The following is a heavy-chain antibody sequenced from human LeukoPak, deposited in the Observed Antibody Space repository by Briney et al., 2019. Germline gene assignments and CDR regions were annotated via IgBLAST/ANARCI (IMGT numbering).Heavy chain of an antibody. CDR1: GSSFTSYW. CDR2: IYPGDSDT. D-gene: IGHD6-13*01. Sequence: GASLQISCQGSGSSFTSYWIGWVRPMPEKGLEWMGIIYPGDSDTRYSPSFQGQVTISADKSISTAYLQWSSVKASDTAMYYCARANRYSSSLYPFDYWGEGTLVTVSS. J-gene: IGHJ4*02. CDR3: ARANRYSSSLYPFDY. V-gene: IGHV5-51*01.